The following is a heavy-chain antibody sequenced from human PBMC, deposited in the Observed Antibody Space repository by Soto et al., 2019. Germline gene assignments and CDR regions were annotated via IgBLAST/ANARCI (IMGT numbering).Heavy chain of an antibody. Sequence: SETLSLTCTVSGGSISSGGYYWSWIRQHPGKGLEWIGYIYYSGSTYYNPSLKSRVTISVDTSKNQFSLKLSSVTAADTAVYYCARVRGESCFSTSCYDENYFDYWGQGTLVTVSS. CDR2: IYYSGST. J-gene: IGHJ4*02. V-gene: IGHV4-31*03. CDR3: ARVRGESCFSTSCYDENYFDY. D-gene: IGHD2-2*01. CDR1: GGSISSGGYY.